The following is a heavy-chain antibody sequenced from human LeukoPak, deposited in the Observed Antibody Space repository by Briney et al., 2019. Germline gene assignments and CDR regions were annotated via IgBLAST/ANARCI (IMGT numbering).Heavy chain of an antibody. D-gene: IGHD3-22*01. J-gene: IGHJ4*02. Sequence: GGSLRLSCAASGFTFSDYYMSWIRQAPGNGLESVSYISTSGSTIYYADSVKGRFTISRDNAKNSLYLQMNSLRAEDTAVYYCASAHYYDSSGYSFDYWGQGTLVTVSS. CDR3: ASAHYYDSSGYSFDY. CDR2: ISTSGSTI. V-gene: IGHV3-11*01. CDR1: GFTFSDYY.